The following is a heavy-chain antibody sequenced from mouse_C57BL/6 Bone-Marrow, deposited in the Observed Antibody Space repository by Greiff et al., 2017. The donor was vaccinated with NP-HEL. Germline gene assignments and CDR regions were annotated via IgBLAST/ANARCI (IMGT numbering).Heavy chain of an antibody. J-gene: IGHJ3*01. CDR3: ARRDYSNSPWFAY. D-gene: IGHD2-5*01. CDR1: GYTFTTYP. CDR2: FHPYNDDT. V-gene: IGHV1-47*01. Sequence: VKLQESGAELVKPGASVKMSCKASGYTFTTYPIEWMKQNHGKSLEWIGNFHPYNDDTKYNEKFKGKATLTVEKSSSTVYLELSRLTSDDSAVYYCARRDYSNSPWFAYWGQGTLVTVSA.